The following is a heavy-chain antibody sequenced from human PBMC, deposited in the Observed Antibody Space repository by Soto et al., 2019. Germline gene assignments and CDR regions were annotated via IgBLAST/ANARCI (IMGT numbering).Heavy chain of an antibody. J-gene: IGHJ4*02. CDR3: AKASTRFGSSFPFDY. CDR1: GFTFSSYA. D-gene: IGHD1-26*01. CDR2: ISGSGGST. Sequence: GGSLRLSCAASGFTFSSYAMSWVRQAPGKGLEWVSAISGSGGSTYYADSVKGRFTISRDNSKNTLYLQMNSLRAEDTAVYYCAKASTRFGSSFPFDYWGQGPLVTVSS. V-gene: IGHV3-23*01.